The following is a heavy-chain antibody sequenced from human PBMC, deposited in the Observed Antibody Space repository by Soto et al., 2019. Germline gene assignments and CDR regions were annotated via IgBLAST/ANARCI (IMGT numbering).Heavy chain of an antibody. CDR2: IYYSGST. CDR3: ARGRSSTIYYYYYMDV. Sequence: SETLSLTCTVSGGSISSYYWSWIRQPPGKGLEWIGYIYYSGSTNYNPSLKSRVTISVDTSKNQFSLKLSSVTAADTAVYYCARGRSSTIYYYYYMDVWGKGTTVTVSS. D-gene: IGHD6-13*01. V-gene: IGHV4-59*01. J-gene: IGHJ6*03. CDR1: GGSISSYY.